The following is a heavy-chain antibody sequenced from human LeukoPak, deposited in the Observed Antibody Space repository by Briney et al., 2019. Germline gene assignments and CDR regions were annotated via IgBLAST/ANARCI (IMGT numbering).Heavy chain of an antibody. CDR3: ARVYNWNSSGLGAPRD. D-gene: IGHD1-7*01. J-gene: IGHJ4*02. CDR2: IYHSGNT. V-gene: IGHV4-38-2*02. Sequence: SETLSLTCTVFGYSISSGYYWGWIRQPPGKGLEWIGSIYHSGNTYYNPSLKSRVTISVDTSKNQFPLKMSSVTAADTAVYYCARVYNWNSSGLGAPRDWGRGTLLTVSS. CDR1: GYSISSGYY.